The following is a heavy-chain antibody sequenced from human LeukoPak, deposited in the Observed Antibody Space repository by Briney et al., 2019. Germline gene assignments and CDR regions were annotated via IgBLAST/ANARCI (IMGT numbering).Heavy chain of an antibody. CDR2: ISSSSSTI. Sequence: GGALRLSCAASGFTFSSYSMNWVRQAPGKGRKWVSDISSSSSTIYYADSVKGRFTISRDNAKNSLYLQMNSLRDEDTAVYYCARDARYYYGMDVWGQGTTVTVSS. CDR3: ARDARYYYGMDV. CDR1: GFTFSSYS. V-gene: IGHV3-48*02. J-gene: IGHJ6*02.